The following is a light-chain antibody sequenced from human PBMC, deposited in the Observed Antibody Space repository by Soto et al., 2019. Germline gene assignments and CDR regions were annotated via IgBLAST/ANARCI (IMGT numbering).Light chain of an antibody. Sequence: ETVLKQSPGTPSLSPGEKATLSCRASQSVGNFLAWYQQKPGQAPRLLIYDASNRATGIPARFSGGGSGTDFTLTISSLEPEDFAVYYCQQRSNWPITFGQGTRLEIK. CDR3: QQRSNWPIT. V-gene: IGKV3-11*01. CDR2: DAS. CDR1: QSVGNF. J-gene: IGKJ5*01.